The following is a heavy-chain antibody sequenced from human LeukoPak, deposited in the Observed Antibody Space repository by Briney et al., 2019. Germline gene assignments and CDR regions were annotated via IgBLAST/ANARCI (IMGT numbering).Heavy chain of an antibody. J-gene: IGHJ4*02. Sequence: SETLSLTCTVSGGSISSGNYYWSWIRQPAGKGLEWIGRIYSSGSTNYNPSLKSRVTISVDTSKSQFSLKLSSVTAADTAVYYCARGGGVGATRWKIFDYWGQGTLVTVSS. CDR1: GGSISSGNYY. CDR3: ARGGGVGATRWKIFDY. V-gene: IGHV4-61*02. D-gene: IGHD1-26*01. CDR2: IYSSGST.